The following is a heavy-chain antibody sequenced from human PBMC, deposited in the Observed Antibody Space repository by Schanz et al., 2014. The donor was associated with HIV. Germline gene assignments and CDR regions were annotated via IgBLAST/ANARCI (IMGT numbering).Heavy chain of an antibody. CDR2: ISWNSGNI. CDR3: AKDMGSGSYETFDI. Sequence: EVQLLESGGGLLHPGGSLRLSCAASGFIFDDYAMHWVRQAPGKGLEWVSGISWNSGNIGYADSVKGRFTISRDNAKNSLTLQMNSLSAEDTALYYCAKDMGSGSYETFDIWGQGTMVTVSS. CDR1: GFIFDDYA. D-gene: IGHD1-26*01. J-gene: IGHJ3*02. V-gene: IGHV3-9*01.